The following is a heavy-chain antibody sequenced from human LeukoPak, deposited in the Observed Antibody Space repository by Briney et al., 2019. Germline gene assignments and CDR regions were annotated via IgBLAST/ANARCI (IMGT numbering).Heavy chain of an antibody. Sequence: GGSLRLSCAASGFTFRSYNMIWVRQAPGEGLEWVSTIRGSGGITYYADSVKGRFTISRDESKNTLYLQMNSLRAEDTAVYYCPKGRGSNWDGGDCWGQGTLVTVSS. J-gene: IGHJ4*02. D-gene: IGHD1-20*01. V-gene: IGHV3-23*01. CDR3: PKGRGSNWDGGDC. CDR2: IRGSGGIT. CDR1: GFTFRSYN.